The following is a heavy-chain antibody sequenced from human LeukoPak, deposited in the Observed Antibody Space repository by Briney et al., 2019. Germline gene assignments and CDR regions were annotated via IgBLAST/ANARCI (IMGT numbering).Heavy chain of an antibody. J-gene: IGHJ3*02. CDR2: MNNGGST. CDR3: ARQMILRRAFDI. D-gene: IGHD2-8*01. V-gene: IGHV4-31*03. CDR1: GGSISSGGYY. Sequence: SQTLSLTCTDSGGSISSGGYYWSWIRQPPGKGLEWIGDMNNGGSTNYNPSLKSRVTISEDTSKNQFSLKLSSVTAADTAVYYCARQMILRRAFDIWGQGTMVTVSS.